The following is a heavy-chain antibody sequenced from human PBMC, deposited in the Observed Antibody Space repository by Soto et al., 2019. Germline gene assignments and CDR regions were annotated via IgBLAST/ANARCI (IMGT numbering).Heavy chain of an antibody. CDR2: IYYSGST. J-gene: IGHJ6*02. Sequence: QVQLQESGPGLVKPSQTLSLTCTVSGGSISSGGYYWSWIRQHPGKGLEWIGYIYYSGSTYYNPSLKSRVTISVDTYKNPFSLKLSSVTAADTAVYYSARVVSSTTRDYYGMDGWGQGTTVTVSS. CDR1: GGSISSGGYY. D-gene: IGHD2-2*01. V-gene: IGHV4-31*03. CDR3: ARVVSSTTRDYYGMDG.